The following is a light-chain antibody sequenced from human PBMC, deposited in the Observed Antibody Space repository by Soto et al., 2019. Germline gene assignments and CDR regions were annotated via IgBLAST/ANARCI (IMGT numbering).Light chain of an antibody. CDR2: YAS. J-gene: IGKJ4*01. Sequence: DIQMTQSPSSLSASVGDRVTITCQASQDITNHLSWHQQKPGKAPKLLIYYASNLETGVPSGFSGTGSGTDFTFTISNLQPEDVATYFCQQHHSLPLTFGGGTKVEIK. CDR1: QDITNH. CDR3: QQHHSLPLT. V-gene: IGKV1-33*01.